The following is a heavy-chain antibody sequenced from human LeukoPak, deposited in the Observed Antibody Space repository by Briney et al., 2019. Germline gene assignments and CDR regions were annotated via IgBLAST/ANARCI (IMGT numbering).Heavy chain of an antibody. CDR2: LSSNGGST. J-gene: IGHJ3*02. CDR1: GFTFSSYA. Sequence: PGGSLRLSCAASGFTFSSYAMHWVRQATGKGLEYVSALSSNGGSTYYANSVKGRFTISRDNSKNTLYLQLVSLRAEDMAVYYCARDYVGDIWGQGTMVTVSS. CDR3: ARDYVGDI. D-gene: IGHD3-10*02. V-gene: IGHV3-64*01.